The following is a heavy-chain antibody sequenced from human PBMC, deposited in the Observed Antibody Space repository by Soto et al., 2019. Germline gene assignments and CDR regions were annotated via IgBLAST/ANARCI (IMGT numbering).Heavy chain of an antibody. Sequence: QVQLVQSGAEVKKPGSSVKVSCKASGGTFSSYAISWVRQAPGQGLEWMGGFNPIFETANYAQKFQGRVTITADESTNTAYMDLSSLRSEDTAVYYCTRGITLIRGVIPPGYYYGMDVWGQGTTVAVSS. CDR2: FNPIFETA. D-gene: IGHD3-10*01. J-gene: IGHJ6*02. CDR1: GGTFSSYA. V-gene: IGHV1-69*01. CDR3: TRGITLIRGVIPPGYYYGMDV.